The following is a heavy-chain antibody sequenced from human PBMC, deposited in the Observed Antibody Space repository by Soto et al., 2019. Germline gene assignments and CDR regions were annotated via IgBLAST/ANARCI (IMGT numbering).Heavy chain of an antibody. D-gene: IGHD3-3*01. J-gene: IGHJ6*02. V-gene: IGHV3-23*01. CDR1: GFTFSSYA. CDR2: ISGGGGST. Sequence: EVQLLESGGGLVQPGGSLRLSCEASGFTFSSYAMSWVRQAPGKGLEWVSLISGGGGSTYYADSVKGRFTISRDNSKNTMYLQMNSLRAEDTAVYYCAKVGDHDFWSGHNYGMGVWGQGTTVTVSS. CDR3: AKVGDHDFWSGHNYGMGV.